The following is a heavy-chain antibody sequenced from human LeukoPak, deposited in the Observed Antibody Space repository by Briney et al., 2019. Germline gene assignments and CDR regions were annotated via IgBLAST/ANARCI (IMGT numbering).Heavy chain of an antibody. CDR1: GGSFSGYY. Sequence: SETLSLTCAVYGGSFSGYYWSWIRQPPGKGLEWIGEINHSGSTNYNPSLKSRVTISVDTSKNQFSLKLSSVTAADTAAHYCARGSGGSYYADYWGQGTLVTVSS. V-gene: IGHV4-34*01. CDR3: ARGSGGSYYADY. J-gene: IGHJ4*02. D-gene: IGHD1-26*01. CDR2: INHSGST.